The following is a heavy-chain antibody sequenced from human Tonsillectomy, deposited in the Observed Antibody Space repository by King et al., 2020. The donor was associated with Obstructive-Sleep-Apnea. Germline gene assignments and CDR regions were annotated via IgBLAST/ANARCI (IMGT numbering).Heavy chain of an antibody. V-gene: IGHV3-13*04. Sequence: VQLVESGGGLVQPGGSLRLSCAASGFTFSSYDMHWVRQATGKGLEWVSAIGTAGDTYYPGSVKGRFTISRENAKNSLYLQMNSLRAGDTAVYYCARGCSGGSCFDYWGQGTLVTVSS. CDR1: GFTFSSYD. CDR3: ARGCSGGSCFDY. CDR2: IGTAGDT. D-gene: IGHD2-15*01. J-gene: IGHJ4*02.